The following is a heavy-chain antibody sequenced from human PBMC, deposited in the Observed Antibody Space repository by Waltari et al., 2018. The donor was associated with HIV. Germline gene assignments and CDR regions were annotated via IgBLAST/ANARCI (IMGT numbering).Heavy chain of an antibody. CDR2: ISDRGTTT. J-gene: IGHJ6*02. CDR1: GFTFPTYP. V-gene: IGHV3-23*01. D-gene: IGHD2-8*01. Sequence: VDLLESGGGLVQPGGSLRLSCVGSGFTFPTYPMRWVRQAPGKGLEWVAGISDRGTTTFYADSVKGRFTISRDNSKNTIYLQMDSLRADDTAVYYCAKPRMEYAIRDFFFGLDVWGQGTTVTVSS. CDR3: AKPRMEYAIRDFFFGLDV.